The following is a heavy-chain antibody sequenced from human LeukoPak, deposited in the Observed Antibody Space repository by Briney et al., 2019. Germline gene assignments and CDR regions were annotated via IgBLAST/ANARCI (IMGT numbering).Heavy chain of an antibody. V-gene: IGHV3-30*18. CDR2: ISYDGSSN. Sequence: GGSLRLSCAASGFTFSSYGMHWVRQAPGKGLEWVAVISYDGSSNYYEDSVKGRFTISRDDSKNMLYLQMNSLRAEDTAMYFCAKDPGYRDFWGQGTLVTVSS. D-gene: IGHD5-18*01. CDR3: AKDPGYRDF. CDR1: GFTFSSYG. J-gene: IGHJ4*02.